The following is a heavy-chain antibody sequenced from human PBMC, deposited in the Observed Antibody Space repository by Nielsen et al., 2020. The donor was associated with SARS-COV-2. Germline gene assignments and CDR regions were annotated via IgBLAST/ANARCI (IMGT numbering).Heavy chain of an antibody. J-gene: IGHJ2*01. Sequence: SVKVSCKASGGTFGSDAFSWVRQAPGHGLEWVGGVIIVFDTANYAQKFQDRATITADESTNTVYMELSSLRSEDTAVYYCARHDYGGNSPIDSWGRGTLVIVSS. CDR2: VIIVFDTA. V-gene: IGHV1-69*13. CDR3: ARHDYGGNSPIDS. CDR1: GGTFGSDA. D-gene: IGHD4-23*01.